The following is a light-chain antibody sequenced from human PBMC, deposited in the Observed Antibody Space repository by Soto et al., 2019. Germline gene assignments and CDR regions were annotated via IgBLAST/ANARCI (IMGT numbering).Light chain of an antibody. Sequence: QSALTQPPSASGSPGQSVTISCTGTKNDIGVYDFVSWYQHHPGKAPRLIIYEVVQRPSGVPDRFSGSKSGNTASLTVSGHQAADEADYFCKSYAGSNTYAFGSGTTLTVL. CDR2: EVV. V-gene: IGLV2-8*01. CDR1: KNDIGVYDF. J-gene: IGLJ1*01. CDR3: KSYAGSNTYA.